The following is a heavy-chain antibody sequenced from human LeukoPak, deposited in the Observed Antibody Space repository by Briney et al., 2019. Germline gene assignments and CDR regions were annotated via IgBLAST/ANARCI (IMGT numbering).Heavy chain of an antibody. CDR2: INHSGST. J-gene: IGHJ3*01. D-gene: IGHD6-19*01. CDR3: ARGRSISVAPGEALDL. V-gene: IGHV4-34*01. CDR1: GGSFSGYY. Sequence: SETLSLTCAVYGGSFSGYYWSWIRQPPGKGLEWIGEINHSGSTNYNPSLKSRVTISVDTSKKQFSLNLTSVTAADSAIYYCARGRSISVAPGEALDLWGRGISVIVSS.